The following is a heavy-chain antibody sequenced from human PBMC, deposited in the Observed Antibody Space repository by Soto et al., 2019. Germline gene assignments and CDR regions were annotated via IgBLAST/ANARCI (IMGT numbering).Heavy chain of an antibody. CDR3: XXXXXXXXXXGNYYYGIDV. CDR2: IIPIFPTP. CDR1: GGTFGNSA. J-gene: IGHJ6*02. V-gene: IGHV1-69*05. Sequence: QVQLVQSGAEVKKPGSSVTVSCKASGGTFGNSAISWVRQAPGQGLEWMGGIIPIFPTPDYAQKFQGRVTXXXXXXXXXXXXXXXXXXXXXXXXXXXXXXXXXXXXXGNYYYGIDVWGQGTTVT.